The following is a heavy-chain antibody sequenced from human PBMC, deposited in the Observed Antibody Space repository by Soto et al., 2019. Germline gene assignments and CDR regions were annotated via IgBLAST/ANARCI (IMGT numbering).Heavy chain of an antibody. V-gene: IGHV4-34*01. CDR1: GGSVNSGNYY. Sequence: QVQLQQWGAGLLKPSETLSLTCAVYGGSVNSGNYYWSWIRQPPGKGLEWIGEMSHSGRTHFNPSLKRRVTIPVDTSTNQFSLEMSSVTAADTALYYCARVARGTATTVVDAFDIWGPGTLVTVSS. CDR2: MSHSGRT. J-gene: IGHJ3*02. CDR3: ARVARGTATTVVDAFDI. D-gene: IGHD1-1*01.